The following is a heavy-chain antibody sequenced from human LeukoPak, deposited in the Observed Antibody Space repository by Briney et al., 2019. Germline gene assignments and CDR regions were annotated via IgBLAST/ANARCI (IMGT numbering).Heavy chain of an antibody. D-gene: IGHD1-1*01. CDR3: ARDPGRLDRGNDYYYGMDV. Sequence: GGSLRLSCAASGFTFSSYSMNWVRQAPGKGLEWLSYINKSSGAISYADSVKGRLTISRDNAKNSLYLQMNSLRDEDTAVYYCARDPGRLDRGNDYYYGMDVWGQGTTVTVSS. CDR1: GFTFSSYS. J-gene: IGHJ6*02. CDR2: INKSSGAI. V-gene: IGHV3-48*02.